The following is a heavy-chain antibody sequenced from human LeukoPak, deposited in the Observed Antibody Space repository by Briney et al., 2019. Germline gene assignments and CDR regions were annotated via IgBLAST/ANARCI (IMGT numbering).Heavy chain of an antibody. CDR2: INPNSGGT. J-gene: IGHJ3*02. CDR1: GYTFTGYY. CDR3: ATLTYYYDSSGFTGEGAFDI. D-gene: IGHD3-22*01. Sequence: ASVKVSCKASGYTFTGYYMHWVRQAPGQGLEWMGRINPNSGGTNYAQKFQGRVTMTRDTSISTAYMELSRLRPDDTAVYYCATLTYYYDSSGFTGEGAFDIWGQGTMVTVSS. V-gene: IGHV1-2*06.